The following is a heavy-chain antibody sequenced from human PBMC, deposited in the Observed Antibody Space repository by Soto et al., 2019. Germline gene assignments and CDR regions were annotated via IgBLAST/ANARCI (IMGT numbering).Heavy chain of an antibody. J-gene: IGHJ4*02. CDR3: ARGERGYSYGRFDY. CDR1: GFPLSGYA. Sequence: QVQLVESGEAGFRLGNPLGLPVEAPGFPLSGYACPWFGQAPAKGREWGALIWYDASNKYYADSVKGRFTTSRDNSRNTLSLQMNSLRAEDTAVYYCARGERGYSYGRFDYWGQGILVTVSS. CDR2: IWYDASNK. V-gene: IGHV3-33*01. D-gene: IGHD3-10*01.